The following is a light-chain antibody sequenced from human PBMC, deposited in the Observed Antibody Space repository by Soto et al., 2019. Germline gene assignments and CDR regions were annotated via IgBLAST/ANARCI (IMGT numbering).Light chain of an antibody. CDR3: SSYTSSSTLPYV. V-gene: IGLV2-14*01. CDR2: EVS. Sequence: QSALTQPASVSGSPGQSITISCTGTSSDVGDYNYVSWYQQYPGKAPKLMIFEVSNRPSGVSSRFSGSKSGNTASLTISGLQAEDEADYYCSSYTSSSTLPYVFGTGTKLTVL. J-gene: IGLJ1*01. CDR1: SSDVGDYNY.